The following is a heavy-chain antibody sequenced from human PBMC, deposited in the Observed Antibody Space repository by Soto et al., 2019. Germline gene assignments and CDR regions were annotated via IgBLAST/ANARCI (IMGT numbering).Heavy chain of an antibody. V-gene: IGHV4-59*08. CDR2: IYYSGST. J-gene: IGHJ4*02. CDR1: GGSISSYY. CDR3: ARRYGGSIDY. Sequence: QVQLQESGPGLVKPSETLSLTCTVSGGSISSYYWSWIRQPPGKGLEWIGYIYYSGSTNYNPSLKRRVPTSVDTSKNQFSLKLSSVTAADTAVYYCARRYGGSIDYWGQGTLVTVSS. D-gene: IGHD2-15*01.